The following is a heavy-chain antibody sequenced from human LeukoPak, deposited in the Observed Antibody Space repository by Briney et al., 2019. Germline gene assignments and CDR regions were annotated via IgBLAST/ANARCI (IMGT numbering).Heavy chain of an antibody. D-gene: IGHD4-17*01. CDR2: ISGSGGST. Sequence: GGSLRLSCAASGFTFSSYAMSWVRQAPGKGLEWVSAISGSGGSTYYADSVKGRFTISRDNSNNTLYLQMNRLRVKDTAVYYCASDPPGDYGLGFWGRGTLVTVSS. CDR1: GFTFSSYA. CDR3: ASDPPGDYGLGF. V-gene: IGHV3-23*01. J-gene: IGHJ4*02.